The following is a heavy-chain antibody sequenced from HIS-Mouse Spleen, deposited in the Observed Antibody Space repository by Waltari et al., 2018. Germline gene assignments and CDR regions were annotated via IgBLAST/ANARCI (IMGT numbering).Heavy chain of an antibody. CDR1: GYTFTGYY. CDR2: INPNRGGT. D-gene: IGHD6-6*01. CDR3: ATYSSWDAFDI. V-gene: IGHV1-2*02. J-gene: IGHJ3*02. Sequence: QVQLVQSGAEVKKPGASVKVSCKASGYTFTGYYMHWVRQAPGQGLEWMGWINPNRGGTNDAQKFKGRVTMTRDTSISTAYMELSRLRSDDTAVYYCATYSSWDAFDIWGQGTMVTVSS.